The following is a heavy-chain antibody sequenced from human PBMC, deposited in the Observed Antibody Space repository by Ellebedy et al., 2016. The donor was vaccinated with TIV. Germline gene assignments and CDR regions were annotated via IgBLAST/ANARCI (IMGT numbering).Heavy chain of an antibody. V-gene: IGHV4-39*01. CDR2: LDYDGTT. CDR3: ARLRPTGIGGRGYFDF. Sequence: MPSETLSLTCTVSGVPIISTEYYWAWTRQPPGKGLEWIATLDYDGTTSYNPSLRSRVTISPDTSKSQLSLTLSSVTATDAAVYYCARLRPTGIGGRGYFDFWGQGSLVTVSS. D-gene: IGHD2-8*02. CDR1: GVPIISTEYY. J-gene: IGHJ4*02.